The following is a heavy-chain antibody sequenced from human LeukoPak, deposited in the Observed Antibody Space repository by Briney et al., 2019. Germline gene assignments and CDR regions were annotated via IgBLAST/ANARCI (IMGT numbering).Heavy chain of an antibody. CDR2: IGPNGAST. CDR3: VKDLTGTWSFDY. CDR1: GFTFSNHF. Sequence: GGSLRLSCSTSGFTFSNHFMHWVRQAPGKGLEYVSSIGPNGASTLYADSVKGRFTISRDNSKNALYLQLTSLRLEDTALYYCVKDLTGTWSFDYWGRGTLVTVSS. J-gene: IGHJ4*02. V-gene: IGHV3-64D*06. D-gene: IGHD3-9*01.